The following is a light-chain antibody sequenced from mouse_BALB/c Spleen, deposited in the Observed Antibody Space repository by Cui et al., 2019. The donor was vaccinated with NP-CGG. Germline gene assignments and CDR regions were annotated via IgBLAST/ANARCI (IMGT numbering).Light chain of an antibody. V-gene: IGLV1*01. Sequence: QDVATPESALTTSPGETVTLTCRSSTGAVTTSNYANWVQEKPDHLFTGLMGGTNNRAPGVPARFSGSLIEDKAALTITGAQTEDEAIYFCALWYSNHWVFGGGTKLTVL. CDR2: GTN. CDR3: ALWYSNHWV. J-gene: IGLJ1*01. CDR1: TGAVTTSNY.